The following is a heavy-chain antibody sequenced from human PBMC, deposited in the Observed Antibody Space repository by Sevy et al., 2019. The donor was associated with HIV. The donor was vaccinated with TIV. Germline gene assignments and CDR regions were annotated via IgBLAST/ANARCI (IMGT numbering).Heavy chain of an antibody. CDR1: GGSFSGYS. CDR2: VNHSGST. D-gene: IGHD3-3*01. V-gene: IGHV4-34*01. J-gene: IGHJ2*01. CDR3: ARGGDGVVPSPIIGLGPWTKYWYFDL. Sequence: SETLSLTCAVSGGSFSGYSWDWIRQPPGKGLEWIGEVNHSGSTNYNPSLKSRVTISVDTSKNQISLKLNFVTAADTAVYYCARGGDGVVPSPIIGLGPWTKYWYFDLWGRRTLVTVSS.